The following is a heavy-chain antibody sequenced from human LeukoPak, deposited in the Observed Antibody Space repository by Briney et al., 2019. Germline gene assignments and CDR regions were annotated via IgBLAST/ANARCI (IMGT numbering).Heavy chain of an antibody. J-gene: IGHJ3*02. Sequence: GESLKISCKGSGYSFTSYWIGWVRQMPGKGLEWMGIIYPGYSDTRYSPSFQGQVTISADKSISTAYLQWSSLKASDTAMYYCASFGDDYGGNPPDAFDIWGQGTMVTVSS. CDR2: IYPGYSDT. CDR1: GYSFTSYW. V-gene: IGHV5-51*01. D-gene: IGHD4-23*01. CDR3: ASFGDDYGGNPPDAFDI.